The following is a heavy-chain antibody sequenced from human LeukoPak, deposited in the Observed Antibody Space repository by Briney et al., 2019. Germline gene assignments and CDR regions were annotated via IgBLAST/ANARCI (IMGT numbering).Heavy chain of an antibody. CDR3: ARLGRSFGYSSSRFFDY. CDR1: GGSFSGYY. CDR2: INHSGST. V-gene: IGHV4-34*01. D-gene: IGHD6-13*01. Sequence: SETLSLTCAVYGGSFSGYYWSWIRQPPGKGLEWIGEINHSGSTNYNPSLKSRVTISVDTSKNQFSLKLSSVTAADTAVYYCARLGRSFGYSSSRFFDYWGQGTLVTVSS. J-gene: IGHJ4*02.